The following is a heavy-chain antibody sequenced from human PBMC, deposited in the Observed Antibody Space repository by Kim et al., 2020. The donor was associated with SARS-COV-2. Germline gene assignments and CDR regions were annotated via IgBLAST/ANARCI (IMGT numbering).Heavy chain of an antibody. V-gene: IGHV3-64D*09. J-gene: IGHJ3*02. Sequence: GGSLRLSCSASGFTFSSYAMHWVRQAPGKGLEYVSAISSNGGSTYYADSVKGRFTISRDNSKNTLYLQMSSLRAEDTAVYYCVKDECRDYSSSCVHDAFDIWGQGTMVTVSS. D-gene: IGHD6-13*01. CDR1: GFTFSSYA. CDR2: ISSNGGST. CDR3: VKDECRDYSSSCVHDAFDI.